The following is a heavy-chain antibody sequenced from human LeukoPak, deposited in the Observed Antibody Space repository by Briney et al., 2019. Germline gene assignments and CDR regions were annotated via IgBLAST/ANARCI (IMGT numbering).Heavy chain of an antibody. V-gene: IGHV1-69*05. Sequence: SVKVSCKASGGTFSSYAISWVRQAPGQGLEWMGGIIPIFGTANYAQKFQGRVTITTDESTSTAYMELSSLRSEDTAVYYCARGVTMVRGVINLSNWFDPWGQGTLVTVSS. CDR3: ARGVTMVRGVINLSNWFDP. D-gene: IGHD3-10*01. CDR2: IIPIFGTA. CDR1: GGTFSSYA. J-gene: IGHJ5*02.